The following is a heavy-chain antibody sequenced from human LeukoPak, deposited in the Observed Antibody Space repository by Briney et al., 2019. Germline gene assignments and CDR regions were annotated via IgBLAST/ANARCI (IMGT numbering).Heavy chain of an antibody. D-gene: IGHD3-3*01. CDR1: GFTFSSYG. V-gene: IGHV3-30*02. Sequence: PGGSLRLSCAASGFTFSSYGMHWVRQAPGKGLEWVAFIRYDGSNKYYADSVKGRFTISRDNSKNTLYLQMNSLRAEDTAVYYCAKDYYDFWSGYSHDAFDIWGQGTMVTVSS. CDR2: IRYDGSNK. J-gene: IGHJ3*02. CDR3: AKDYYDFWSGYSHDAFDI.